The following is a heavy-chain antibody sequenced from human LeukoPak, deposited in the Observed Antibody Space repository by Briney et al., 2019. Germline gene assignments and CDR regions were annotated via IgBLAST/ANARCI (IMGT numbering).Heavy chain of an antibody. CDR1: GFTFSSYS. J-gene: IGHJ4*02. CDR3: ARDPQYYDFWSGPGY. Sequence: PGGSQRLSCAASGFTFSSYSMNWVRQAPGKGVEWVSSISSSSSYIYYADSVKGRFTISRDNAKNSLYLQMNSLRAEDTAVYYCARDPQYYDFWSGPGYWGQGTLVTVSS. V-gene: IGHV3-21*01. CDR2: ISSSSSYI. D-gene: IGHD3-3*01.